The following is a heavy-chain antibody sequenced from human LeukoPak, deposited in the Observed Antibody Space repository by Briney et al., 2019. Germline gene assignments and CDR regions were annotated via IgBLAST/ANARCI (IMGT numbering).Heavy chain of an antibody. V-gene: IGHV4-61*08. Sequence: SESLSLTCTVSGGSISSGGYYWSWIRQPPGKGLEWIGEINHSGSTTYNPSLNNRVTISVVTSKNHFSLKMSSVTAADTAVYYCARPRYGSGSLDSWGQGTLVTVSS. D-gene: IGHD3-10*01. J-gene: IGHJ4*02. CDR3: ARPRYGSGSLDS. CDR2: INHSGST. CDR1: GGSISSGGYY.